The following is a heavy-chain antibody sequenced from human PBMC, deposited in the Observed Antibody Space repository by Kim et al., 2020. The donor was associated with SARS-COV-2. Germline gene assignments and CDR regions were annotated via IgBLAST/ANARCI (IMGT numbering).Heavy chain of an antibody. CDR3: EDPDY. Sequence: GGSLRLSCAASGFTFSWYAMSWARQAPGKGLEWVSTISDSGDRTHYADSVKGRFTISRDNSKSTLFLQMNSLRAEDTAVYYCEDPDYWGQGSLVTVSS. V-gene: IGHV3-23*01. J-gene: IGHJ4*02. CDR2: ISDSGDRT. CDR1: GFTFSWYA.